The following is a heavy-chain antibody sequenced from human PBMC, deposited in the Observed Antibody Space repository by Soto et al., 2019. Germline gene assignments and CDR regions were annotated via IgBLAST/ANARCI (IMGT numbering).Heavy chain of an antibody. CDR3: AKATKPPGSIVGAAGY. V-gene: IGHV3-23*01. CDR1: GFTFSSYA. CDR2: ISGSGGST. J-gene: IGHJ4*02. Sequence: GGSLRLSCAASGFTFSSYAMSWVRQAPGKGLEWVSAISGSGGSTYYADSVKGRFTISRDNSKNTLYLQMNSLRAEDTAVYYCAKATKPPGSIVGAAGYWGQGTLVTVSS. D-gene: IGHD1-26*01.